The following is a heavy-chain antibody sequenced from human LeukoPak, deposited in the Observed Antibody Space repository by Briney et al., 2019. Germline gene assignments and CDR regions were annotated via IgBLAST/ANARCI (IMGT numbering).Heavy chain of an antibody. J-gene: IGHJ4*02. CDR2: ISHDGSNQ. D-gene: IGHD2-2*01. V-gene: IGHV3-30*18. CDR1: GFTFSSYG. CDR3: AKDGLAYISSRYYFDY. Sequence: GRSLRLSCAVSGFTFSSYGMHWVRQAPGKGLEWVAIISHDGSNQYYADSVKGRFTISRDNSKNTLWLQMNSLRLEDTAVYYCAKDGLAYISSRYYFDYWGQGTLVTVSS.